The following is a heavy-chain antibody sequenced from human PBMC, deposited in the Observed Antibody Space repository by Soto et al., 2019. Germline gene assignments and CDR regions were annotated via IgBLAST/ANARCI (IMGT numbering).Heavy chain of an antibody. Sequence: GESLKISCKGSGYSFTSYWIGWVRQMPGKGLEWMGIIYPGDSDTRYSPSFQGQVTISADKSISTAYLQWSSLKASDTAMYYCASQASGYDYLEAFDIWGQGTMVTVSS. CDR3: ASQASGYDYLEAFDI. CDR1: GYSFTSYW. V-gene: IGHV5-51*01. CDR2: IYPGDSDT. J-gene: IGHJ3*02. D-gene: IGHD5-12*01.